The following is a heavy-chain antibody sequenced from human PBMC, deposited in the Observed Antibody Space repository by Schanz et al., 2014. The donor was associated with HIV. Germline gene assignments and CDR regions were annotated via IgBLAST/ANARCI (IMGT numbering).Heavy chain of an antibody. CDR3: AREGTYDYALS. J-gene: IGHJ4*02. V-gene: IGHV3-30*03. CDR1: GFAFSNYG. CDR2: TSYDGANK. Sequence: QVQLVESGGGVVQPGRSLRLSCAASGFAFSNYGMHWARQAPGKGLEWVAVTSYDGANKYYGDTVKGRFTISRDNSKNSLYLQMNSLRAEDTALYHCAREGTYDYALSWGQGTLVTVSS. D-gene: IGHD3-16*01.